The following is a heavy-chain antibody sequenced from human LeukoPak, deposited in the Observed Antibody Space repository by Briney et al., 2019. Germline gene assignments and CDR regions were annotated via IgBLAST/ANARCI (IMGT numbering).Heavy chain of an antibody. CDR3: ARISSSNWYNERGAFDV. CDR1: GGSFSGYY. Sequence: SETLSLTCAVYGGSFSGYYWSWIRQPPGKGLEWIGEINHSESTNYNPSLKSRVTISVDTSKNQFSLKLRSVTAADTAVYYCARISSSNWYNERGAFDVWGQGTMVTVSS. V-gene: IGHV4-34*01. D-gene: IGHD6-13*01. CDR2: INHSEST. J-gene: IGHJ3*01.